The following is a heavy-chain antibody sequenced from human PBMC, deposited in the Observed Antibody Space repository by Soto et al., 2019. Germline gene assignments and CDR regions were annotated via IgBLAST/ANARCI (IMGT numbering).Heavy chain of an antibody. D-gene: IGHD2-15*01. V-gene: IGHV4-59*01. CDR2: IYYSGST. CDR1: GGSISSYY. Sequence: PSETLSLTCTVSGGSISSYYWSWIRQPPGKGLEWIGYIYYSGSTNYNPSLKSRVTISVDKSTSTAYMELSSLRSEDTAVYYCARDTDIVVVVAATENWFDPWGQGTLVTVSS. J-gene: IGHJ5*02. CDR3: ARDTDIVVVVAATENWFDP.